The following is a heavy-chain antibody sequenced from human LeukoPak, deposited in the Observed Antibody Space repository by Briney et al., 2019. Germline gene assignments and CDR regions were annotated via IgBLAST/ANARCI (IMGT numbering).Heavy chain of an antibody. CDR1: GFTFSSYA. V-gene: IGHV3-23*01. Sequence: GGSLRLSCAASGFTFSSYAMSWVRQAPGKGLEWVSAISCSGGTTYYADSVKCRFTISRDNSKNTLYLQMNSLIVEDTAVFYCAKSPGSGSYHAFDIWGQGTMVIVSS. CDR3: AKSPGSGSYHAFDI. D-gene: IGHD1-26*01. J-gene: IGHJ3*02. CDR2: ISCSGGTT.